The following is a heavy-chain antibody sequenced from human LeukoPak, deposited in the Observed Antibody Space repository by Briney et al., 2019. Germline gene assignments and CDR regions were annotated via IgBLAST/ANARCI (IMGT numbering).Heavy chain of an antibody. V-gene: IGHV3-7*01. CDR1: GFIFRSYW. D-gene: IGHD3-3*01. CDR3: ARPRVKYYYSYVDV. Sequence: GGSRRLSWEASGFIFRSYWMSWFRQAPGKGLEWVANIKQDGSEKYYVDSVKGRFTISRDDAQNSLYLQMNSLRTEDTAVYYCARPRVKYYYSYVDVWGKGTTVTVSS. J-gene: IGHJ6*03. CDR2: IKQDGSEK.